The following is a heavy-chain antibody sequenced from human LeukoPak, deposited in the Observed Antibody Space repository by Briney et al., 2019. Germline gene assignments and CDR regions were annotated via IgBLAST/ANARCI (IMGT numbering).Heavy chain of an antibody. CDR2: VNESGRT. CDR3: ARGQGATLPQVGKHWFDP. Sequence: SETLSLTCAVYIDSFSNYHWNWIRQTPGKGMEWIGEVNESGRTNIRPSLRSRIILSVDTSKNQFSLKLISVTVADTAIYYCARGQGATLPQVGKHWFDPWGQGTWVTVSS. J-gene: IGHJ5*02. D-gene: IGHD1-26*01. V-gene: IGHV4-34*01. CDR1: IDSFSNYH.